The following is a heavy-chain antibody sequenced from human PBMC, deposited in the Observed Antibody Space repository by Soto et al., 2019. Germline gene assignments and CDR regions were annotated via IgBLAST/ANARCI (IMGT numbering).Heavy chain of an antibody. CDR3: AKLKDSSGWKYFDY. D-gene: IGHD6-19*01. Sequence: GGSLRLSCAASGFTFGAYTMSWVRQAPGQGLEWVSAIGGSGGSTYYVDSVQGRFTISRDNSKNTLYLQMNSLRAEDTAVYYCAKLKDSSGWKYFDYWGQGTLVTVSS. V-gene: IGHV3-23*01. J-gene: IGHJ4*02. CDR1: GFTFGAYT. CDR2: IGGSGGST.